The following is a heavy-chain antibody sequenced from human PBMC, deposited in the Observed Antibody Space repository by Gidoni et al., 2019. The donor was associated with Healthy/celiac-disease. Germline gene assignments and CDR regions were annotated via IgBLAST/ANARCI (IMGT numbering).Heavy chain of an antibody. CDR2: IRPILGLA. V-gene: IGHV1-69*04. Sequence: QVQLVQSGAEVKKPGSSVKVSCKASGGTFSSSALSWGPQAPGQGLEWMGRIRPILGLANYAQQFQGRVTITADKSTSTAYMELSSLRSEDTAVYYCAIDSDPYYYDSSGYYWGAFDIWGQGTMVTVSS. CDR1: GGTFSSSA. D-gene: IGHD3-22*01. CDR3: AIDSDPYYYDSSGYYWGAFDI. J-gene: IGHJ3*02.